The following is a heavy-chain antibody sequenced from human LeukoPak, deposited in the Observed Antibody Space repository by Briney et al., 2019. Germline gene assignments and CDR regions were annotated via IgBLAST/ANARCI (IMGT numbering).Heavy chain of an antibody. D-gene: IGHD3-22*01. CDR3: ARPQETYYYDSSGQEPFDY. V-gene: IGHV5-51*01. Sequence: RGESLQISCKGSGYSFTSYWIGWVRQMPGKGLEWMGIIYPGDSDTRYSPSFQGQVTISADKSISTAYLQWSSLKASDTAMYYCARPQETYYYDSSGQEPFDYWGQGTLVTVSS. J-gene: IGHJ4*02. CDR1: GYSFTSYW. CDR2: IYPGDSDT.